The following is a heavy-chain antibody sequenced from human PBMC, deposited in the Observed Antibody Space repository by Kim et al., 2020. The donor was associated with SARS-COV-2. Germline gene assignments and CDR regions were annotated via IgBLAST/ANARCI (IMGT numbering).Heavy chain of an antibody. CDR3: ARSRSMVRGVIGY. D-gene: IGHD3-10*01. Sequence: SETLSLTCAVYGGSFSGYYWSWIRQPPGKGLEWIGEINHSGSTNYNPSLKSRVTISVDTSKNQFSLKLSSVTAADTAVYYCARSRSMVRGVIGYWGQGTL. J-gene: IGHJ4*02. CDR2: INHSGST. CDR1: GGSFSGYY. V-gene: IGHV4-34*01.